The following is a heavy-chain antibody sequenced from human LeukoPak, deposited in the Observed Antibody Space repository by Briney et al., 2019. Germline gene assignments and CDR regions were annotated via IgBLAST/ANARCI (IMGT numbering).Heavy chain of an antibody. CDR1: GGSISDYY. CDR2: IYYSGNT. CDR3: AGEDYFDSSGYASWRFDI. D-gene: IGHD3-22*01. V-gene: IGHV4-59*01. Sequence: SETLSLTCTVSGGSISDYYWTWIRQPPGKGLERIGHIYYSGNTIYNPSLKSRVTISVDTSKNQFSLKLTSVTTADTAVYYCAGEDYFDSSGYASWRFDIWGQGTMVTVSS. J-gene: IGHJ3*02.